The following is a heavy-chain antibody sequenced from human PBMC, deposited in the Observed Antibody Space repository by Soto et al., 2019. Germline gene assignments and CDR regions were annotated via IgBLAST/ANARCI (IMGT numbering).Heavy chain of an antibody. CDR3: VKTLQYSYGLPH. CDR1: GFTFSSYG. CDR2: IWHDGSNK. J-gene: IGHJ4*02. D-gene: IGHD5-18*01. Sequence: PGGSLRLSCAASGFTFSSYGMHWVRQAPGKGLEWVVAIWHDGSNKYYADSVKGRFTISRDNSKNTLYLQMSSLRPEDTAVYYCVKTLQYSYGLPHWGQGTLVTVSS. V-gene: IGHV3-30*02.